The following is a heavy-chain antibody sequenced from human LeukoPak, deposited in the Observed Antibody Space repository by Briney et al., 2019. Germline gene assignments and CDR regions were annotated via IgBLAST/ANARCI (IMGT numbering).Heavy chain of an antibody. V-gene: IGHV1-46*01. J-gene: IGHJ5*02. D-gene: IGHD3-22*01. CDR3: ATGSHDSSGYREFDP. Sequence: ASVKVSCKASGYTFTSYYMHWVRQAPGQGLEWMGIINPSGGSTSYAQKFQGRVTMTEDTPTDTAYMELSSLRSEDTAVYYCATGSHDSSGYREFDPWGQGTLVTVSS. CDR1: GYTFTSYY. CDR2: INPSGGST.